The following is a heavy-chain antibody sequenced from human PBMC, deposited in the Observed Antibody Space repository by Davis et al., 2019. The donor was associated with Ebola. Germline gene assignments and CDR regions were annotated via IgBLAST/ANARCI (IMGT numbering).Heavy chain of an antibody. CDR3: ARDQNTIFGVLISPIDY. J-gene: IGHJ4*02. CDR2: IIPVFGIP. CDR1: GGSISSNA. D-gene: IGHD3-3*01. V-gene: IGHV1-69*13. Sequence: SVKVSCKASGGSISSNAFSWVLQSAGQGLDWMGGIIPVFGIPKYAQKFQGRVTITADESTSTAYMELSSLRSEDTAVYYCARDQNTIFGVLISPIDYWGQGTLVTGSS.